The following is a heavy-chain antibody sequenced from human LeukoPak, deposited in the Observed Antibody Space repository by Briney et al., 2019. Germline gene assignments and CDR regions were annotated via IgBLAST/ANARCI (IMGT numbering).Heavy chain of an antibody. CDR2: ISHSGST. V-gene: IGHV4-34*01. D-gene: IGHD1-7*01. CDR3: ARPTSWVNYFDP. J-gene: IGHJ5*02. Sequence: PSETLSLSCAVLGGSFSGYYWSWIRQPPGKGLEWIGEISHSGSTNYNPSLKSRDTISLDMSKNHFSLKLNSVTAADTAVYYCARPTSWVNYFDPWGQGTLVTVSS. CDR1: GGSFSGYY.